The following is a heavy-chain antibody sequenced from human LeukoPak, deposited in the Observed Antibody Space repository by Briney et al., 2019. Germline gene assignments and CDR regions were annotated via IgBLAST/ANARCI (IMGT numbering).Heavy chain of an antibody. Sequence: AESLRLSCAVHGFTLNLKCWMWLRQAPGKGLEWVGSINPDGNDEDYVVCGKGRLSISRDNAKSSLSVQMNSLRAEDTAVYYCVRDNGYCSGGSCFSVFDSWGQGMLVTVSS. CDR1: GFTLNLKC. V-gene: IGHV3-7*01. CDR2: INPDGNDE. J-gene: IGHJ4*02. D-gene: IGHD2-15*01. CDR3: VRDNGYCSGGSCFSVFDS.